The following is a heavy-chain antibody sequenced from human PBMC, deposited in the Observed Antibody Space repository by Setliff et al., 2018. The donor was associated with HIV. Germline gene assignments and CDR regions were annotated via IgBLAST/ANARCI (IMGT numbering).Heavy chain of an antibody. CDR1: GYTFTDYY. J-gene: IGHJ4*02. D-gene: IGHD3-3*01. CDR3: ARDLSTHWSGYSLGF. V-gene: IGHV1-2*02. Sequence: ASVKVSCKASGYTFTDYYFHWVRQAPGQGLEWMGWVNPKFGGTLYAQKFRGRVTMTRDMSINTVYLELSSLSSDDTAVYYCARDLSTHWSGYSLGFWGPGTPVTVS. CDR2: VNPKFGGT.